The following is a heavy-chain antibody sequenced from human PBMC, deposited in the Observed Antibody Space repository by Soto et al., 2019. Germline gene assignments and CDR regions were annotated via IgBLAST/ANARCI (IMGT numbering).Heavy chain of an antibody. CDR1: GYTFSNYG. Sequence: QVHLVQSGLEVKKPGASVKVSCKTSGYTFSNYGIAWVRQAPGQGLEWMGWINGYNANTNYAQKFQGRVTMTIDTSATTAYLELRSLGSDNTAVFYCARGAGPVHFDHWGQGTLVTVS. CDR2: INGYNANT. CDR3: ARGAGPVHFDH. J-gene: IGHJ4*02. V-gene: IGHV1-18*01.